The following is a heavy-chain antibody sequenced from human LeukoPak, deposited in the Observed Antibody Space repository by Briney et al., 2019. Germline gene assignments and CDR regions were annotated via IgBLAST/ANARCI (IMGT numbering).Heavy chain of an antibody. V-gene: IGHV4-39*01. D-gene: IGHD5-12*01. CDR1: GGSISSSSYY. J-gene: IGHJ3*02. CDR3: ARHSRSGSGGYENAFDI. Sequence: SETLSLTCTVTGGSISSSSYYWDWIRQSPGKGLEWIGNIYSGGSTYYTPSLKSRVTISVDTSKNQFSLKLSSVTAADTAIYFCARHSRSGSGGYENAFDIWGQGTMVTVSS. CDR2: IYSGGST.